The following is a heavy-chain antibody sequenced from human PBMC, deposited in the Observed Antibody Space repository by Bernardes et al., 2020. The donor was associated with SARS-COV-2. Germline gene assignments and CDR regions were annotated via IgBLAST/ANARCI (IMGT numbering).Heavy chain of an antibody. V-gene: IGHV4-59*08. Sequence: SETLSLTCTVSGGSISSYYWSWIRQPPGKGLEWIGYIYYSGSTNYNPSLKSRVTISVDTSKNQFSLKLSSVTAADTAVYYCARQRRYQLPMSYYMDVWGKGTTVTVSS. CDR3: ARQRRYQLPMSYYMDV. CDR1: GGSISSYY. D-gene: IGHD2-2*01. CDR2: IYYSGST. J-gene: IGHJ6*03.